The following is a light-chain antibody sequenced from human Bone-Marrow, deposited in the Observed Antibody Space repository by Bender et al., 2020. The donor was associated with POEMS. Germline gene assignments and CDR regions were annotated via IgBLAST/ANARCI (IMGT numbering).Light chain of an antibody. V-gene: IGLV3-25*02. CDR1: AFPDQY. J-gene: IGLJ3*02. Sequence: YKLTQPPSVSVSPGQTARITCSGDAFPDQYAYWYQQKPGQAPTLIIYKDNQRPSGIPERFSGSNSEKTATLTITNVEVDDEADYYCQAWDSRFDQKVFGGGTKLTVL. CDR3: QAWDSRFDQKV. CDR2: KDN.